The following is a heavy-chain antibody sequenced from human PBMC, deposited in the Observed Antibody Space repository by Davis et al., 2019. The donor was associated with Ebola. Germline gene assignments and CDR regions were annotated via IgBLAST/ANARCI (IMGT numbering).Heavy chain of an antibody. CDR3: ARLLRKGTYYDFWSGYYHD. Sequence: ASVKVSCKASGYTFTSYGISWVRQAPGQGLEWMGWISAYNGNTNYAQKLQGRVTMTTDTSTSTAYMELRSLRSDDTAVYYCARLLRKGTYYDFWSGYYHDWGQGTLVTVSS. CDR1: GYTFTSYG. CDR2: ISAYNGNT. J-gene: IGHJ4*02. D-gene: IGHD3-3*01. V-gene: IGHV1-18*04.